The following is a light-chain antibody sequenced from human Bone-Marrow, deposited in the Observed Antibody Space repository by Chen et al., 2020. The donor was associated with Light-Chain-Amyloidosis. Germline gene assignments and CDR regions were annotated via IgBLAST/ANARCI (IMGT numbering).Light chain of an antibody. Sequence: SYVLTQPSSVSVAPGPTATIACGGNNIGSTSVHWYQQTPGQAPLLVVDDDSDRPSGIPERLSGSTSGNTATLTISRVEAGDEDDYYCQVWDRSSDRPVFGGGTKLTVL. J-gene: IGLJ3*02. V-gene: IGLV3-21*02. CDR1: NIGSTS. CDR3: QVWDRSSDRPV. CDR2: DDS.